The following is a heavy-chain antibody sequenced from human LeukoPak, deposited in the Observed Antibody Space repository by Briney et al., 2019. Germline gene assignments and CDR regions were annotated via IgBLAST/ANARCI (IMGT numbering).Heavy chain of an antibody. CDR1: GGSISSYY. CDR3: AREGTPEAQLLSTEFDP. V-gene: IGHV4-59*12. Sequence: SETLSLTCTVSGGSISSYYWSWIRQPPGKGLEWIGYIYYSGSTNYNPSLKSRVTISVDTSKNQFSLKLSSVTAADTAVYYCAREGTPEAQLLSTEFDPWGQGTLVTVSS. CDR2: IYYSGST. J-gene: IGHJ5*02. D-gene: IGHD2-2*01.